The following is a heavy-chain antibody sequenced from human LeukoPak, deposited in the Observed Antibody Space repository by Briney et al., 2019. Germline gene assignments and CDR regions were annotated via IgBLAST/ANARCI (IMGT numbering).Heavy chain of an antibody. Sequence: PGGSLRLSCAASGFTVSSNYMSWVRQAPGKGLEWVSVIYSGGSTYYADSVKGRFTISRDNSKNTLYLQMNSLRAEDTAVYYCARENLPYYYDSSGYYAYYGMDVWGQGTTVTVSS. D-gene: IGHD3-22*01. CDR3: ARENLPYYYDSSGYYAYYGMDV. CDR2: IYSGGST. CDR1: GFTVSSNY. J-gene: IGHJ6*02. V-gene: IGHV3-66*01.